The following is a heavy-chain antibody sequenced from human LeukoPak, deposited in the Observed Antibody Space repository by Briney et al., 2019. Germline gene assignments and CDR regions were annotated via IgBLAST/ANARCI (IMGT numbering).Heavy chain of an antibody. CDR2: IYYSGST. D-gene: IGHD3-9*01. Sequence: PSETLSLTCTVSGGSISSSSYYWGWIRQPPGKGLEWIGSIYYSGSTYYNPSLKSRVTISVDTSKNQFSLKLSSVTAADTAVYYCARGPDILAQSNWFDPWGQGTLVTVSS. CDR3: ARGPDILAQSNWFDP. V-gene: IGHV4-39*01. CDR1: GGSISSSSYY. J-gene: IGHJ5*02.